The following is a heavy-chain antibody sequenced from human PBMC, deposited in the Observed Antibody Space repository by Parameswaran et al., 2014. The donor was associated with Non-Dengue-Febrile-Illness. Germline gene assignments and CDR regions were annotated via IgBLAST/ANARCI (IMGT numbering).Heavy chain of an antibody. CDR3: AREGTNGGNYFDY. D-gene: IGHD4-23*01. Sequence: RWIRQPPGKGLEWIGYIYYSGSTNYNPSLKSRVTISVDTSKNQFSLKLSSVTAADTAVYYCAREGTNGGNYFDYWGQGTLVTVSS. J-gene: IGHJ4*02. V-gene: IGHV4-59*01. CDR2: IYYSGST.